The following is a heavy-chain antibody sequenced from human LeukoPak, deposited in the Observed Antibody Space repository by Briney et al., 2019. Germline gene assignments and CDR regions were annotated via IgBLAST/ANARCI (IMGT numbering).Heavy chain of an antibody. V-gene: IGHV1-46*01. Sequence: EASVKVSCKASGYTFTGYYMHWVRQAPGQGLEWMGIINPSGGSTSYAQKFQGRVTMTRDMSTSTVYMELSSLRSEDTAVYYCARSGYSYGCLGYWGQGTLVTVSS. CDR3: ARSGYSYGCLGY. CDR2: INPSGGST. D-gene: IGHD5-18*01. J-gene: IGHJ4*02. CDR1: GYTFTGYY.